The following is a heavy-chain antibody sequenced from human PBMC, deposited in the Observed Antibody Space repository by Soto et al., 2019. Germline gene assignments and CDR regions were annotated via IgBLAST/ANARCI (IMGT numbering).Heavy chain of an antibody. CDR1: GFSFNSFA. CDR2: ISGSGGAT. J-gene: IGHJ4*02. Sequence: PGGSLRLSCAASGFSFNSFAMSWVRQAPGKGLEWVSGISGSGGATYYADSVKGRFTISRDNSKNTLYLQMNSLRAEDTAVYYCTKHQAGSLTHFDYWGQGTLVTVSS. CDR3: TKHQAGSLTHFDY. D-gene: IGHD2-2*01. V-gene: IGHV3-23*01.